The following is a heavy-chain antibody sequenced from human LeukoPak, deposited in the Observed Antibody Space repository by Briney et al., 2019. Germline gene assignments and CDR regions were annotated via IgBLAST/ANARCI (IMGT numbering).Heavy chain of an antibody. CDR3: AKGRSSGWYSFQH. D-gene: IGHD6-19*01. CDR2: ISYDGSNK. J-gene: IGHJ1*01. V-gene: IGHV3-30*18. Sequence: GGSLRLSCAASGFTFSSYGMHWVRQAPGKGLEWVAVISYDGSNKYYADSVKGRFTISRDNSKNTLYLQMNSLRPEDTAVYYCAKGRSSGWYSFQHWGQGTLVSVSS. CDR1: GFTFSSYG.